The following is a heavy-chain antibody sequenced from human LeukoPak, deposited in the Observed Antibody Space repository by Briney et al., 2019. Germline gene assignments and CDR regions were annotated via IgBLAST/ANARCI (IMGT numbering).Heavy chain of an antibody. CDR2: INPNSGGT. CDR1: GYTFTGYY. J-gene: IGHJ4*02. Sequence: ASVKVSCKASGYTFTGYYMHWVRQAPGQGLEWMGRINPNSGGTNYAQKFQGGVTMTRDTSISTAYMELSRLRSDDTAVYYCARVGSGWYGSDYWGQGTLVTVSS. D-gene: IGHD6-19*01. V-gene: IGHV1-2*06. CDR3: ARVGSGWYGSDY.